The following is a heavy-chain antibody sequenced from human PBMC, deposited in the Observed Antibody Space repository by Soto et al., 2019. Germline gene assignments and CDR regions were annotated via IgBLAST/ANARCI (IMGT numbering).Heavy chain of an antibody. J-gene: IGHJ1*01. D-gene: IGHD2-15*01. CDR1: GGSFSGYY. V-gene: IGHV4-34*01. CDR2: INHSGST. Sequence: QVQLQQWGAGLLKPSETLSLTCAVYGGSFSGYYWSWIRQPPGKGLEWIGEINHSGSTNYNPSLKSRVTISVDTSKNQFSRKLSSVTAADTAVYYCARGEYCSGGSCYTRPEYFQHWGQGTLVTVSS. CDR3: ARGEYCSGGSCYTRPEYFQH.